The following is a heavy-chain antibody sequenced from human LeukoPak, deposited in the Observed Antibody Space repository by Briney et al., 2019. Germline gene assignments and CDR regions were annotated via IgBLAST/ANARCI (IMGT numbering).Heavy chain of an antibody. CDR2: INPNSGGT. CDR3: ARGFRRYDSSGAKPRDDY. J-gene: IGHJ4*02. D-gene: IGHD3-22*01. CDR1: GYTFTDYY. V-gene: IGHV1-2*02. Sequence: GASVKVSCKASGYTFTDYYLHWVRQAPGQGLEWMGWINPNSGGTNYAQKFQGRVTMTRDTSISTAYMELSRLRSDDTAVYYCARGFRRYDSSGAKPRDDYWGQGTLVTVSS.